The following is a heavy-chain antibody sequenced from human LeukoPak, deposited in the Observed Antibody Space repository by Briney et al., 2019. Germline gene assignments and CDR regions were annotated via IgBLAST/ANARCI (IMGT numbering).Heavy chain of an antibody. J-gene: IGHJ4*02. D-gene: IGHD5-24*01. V-gene: IGHV2-5*01. Sequence: SGPTLVNPTQTLTLTCTFSGFSLPTGGVAVAWIRQPLGKALEWLAVIYGNDDKRYSPSLMSRLSITKDTSKNQVVLTMTNMDPADTATYFCAHRQMSTFDYWGQGTLVTVSS. CDR2: IYGNDDK. CDR1: GFSLPTGGVA. CDR3: AHRQMSTFDY.